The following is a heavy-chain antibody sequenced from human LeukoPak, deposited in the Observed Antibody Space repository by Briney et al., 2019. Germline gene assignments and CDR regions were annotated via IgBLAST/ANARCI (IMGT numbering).Heavy chain of an antibody. Sequence: GGSLRLSCAASRFTFSDYYMSWIRQAPGKGLEWVSYINSSSSYTNYADSVKGRFTISRDNAKNSLYLQMNSLRAEDTAVYYCARDRIAAAFSAFDIWGQGTMVTVSS. CDR1: RFTFSDYY. CDR3: ARDRIAAAFSAFDI. J-gene: IGHJ3*02. V-gene: IGHV3-11*06. CDR2: INSSSSYT. D-gene: IGHD6-13*01.